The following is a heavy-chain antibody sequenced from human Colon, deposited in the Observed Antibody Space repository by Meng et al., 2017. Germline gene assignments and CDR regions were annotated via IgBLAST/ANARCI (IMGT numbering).Heavy chain of an antibody. D-gene: IGHD1-14*01. CDR3: ARFNHRAPDY. J-gene: IGHJ4*02. Sequence: QVQLGQSGAELKKPGASVKVPCKASGYTFTTYGISWVRQVPGQGLEWMGWINPYNGNTNYPQKLQGRVTMTTDTSTSTAYMELRSLRSDDTAVYYCARFNHRAPDYWGQGTLVTVSS. CDR1: GYTFTTYG. CDR2: INPYNGNT. V-gene: IGHV1-18*01.